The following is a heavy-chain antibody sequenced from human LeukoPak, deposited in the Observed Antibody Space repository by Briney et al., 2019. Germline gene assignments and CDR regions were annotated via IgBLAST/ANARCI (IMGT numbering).Heavy chain of an antibody. CDR3: ARVAVKPD. CDR2: IYHSGST. D-gene: IGHD4-23*01. Sequence: SETLSLTCTVSGYSISSGYYWGWIRQPPGKGLEWIGSIYHSGSTYYNPSLKSRVTISVDTSKNQFSLKLSSVTAADTAVYYCARVAVKPDWGQGTLVTVS. J-gene: IGHJ4*02. CDR1: GYSISSGYY. V-gene: IGHV4-38-2*02.